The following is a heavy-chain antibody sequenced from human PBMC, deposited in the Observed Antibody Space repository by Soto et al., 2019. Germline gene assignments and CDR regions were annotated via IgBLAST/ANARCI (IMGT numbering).Heavy chain of an antibody. CDR2: MNANSGKT. CDR3: ARAHYDILTGYYSGYFDY. J-gene: IGHJ4*02. D-gene: IGHD3-9*01. V-gene: IGHV1-8*01. CDR1: GYTFTSYD. Sequence: ASVKVSCKASGYTFTSYDINWVRQATGQGLEWMGWMNANSGKTSYAQKFQGRVTMTADTSTSTAYMELRSLSSDDTAVYYCARAHYDILTGYYSGYFDYWGQGTLVTVSS.